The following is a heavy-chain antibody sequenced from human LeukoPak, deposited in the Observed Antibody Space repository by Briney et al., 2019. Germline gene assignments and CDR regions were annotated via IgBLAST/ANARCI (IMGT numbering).Heavy chain of an antibody. V-gene: IGHV1-69*05. CDR3: ATVGYCSGGSCLDP. J-gene: IGHJ5*02. CDR1: GGTFSSYA. Sequence: SVKVSCKASGGTFSSYAISWVRQAPGQGLEWMGGIIPILGTANYAQKFQGRVTITTDESTSTAYMELSSLRSEDAAVYYCATVGYCSGGSCLDPWGQGTLVTVSS. D-gene: IGHD2-15*01. CDR2: IIPILGTA.